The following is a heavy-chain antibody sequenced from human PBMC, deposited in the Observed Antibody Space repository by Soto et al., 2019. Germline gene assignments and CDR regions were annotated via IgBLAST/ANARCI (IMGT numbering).Heavy chain of an antibody. CDR3: KRNPAGGGYWNSSSCTGMHA. D-gene: IGHD2-2*01. V-gene: IGHV3-11*06. CDR1: GFTFSDYY. Sequence: QVQLVETGGGLVKPGGSLRLSCAASGFTFSDYYMSWIGQAPGKGLEWVSYISSSSSDTNDADSVKGRFTISRDNAKNTQYLLDNILRADDTTMYYSKRNPAGGGYWNSSSCTGMHAWEQGTTVTVCS. J-gene: IGHJ6*01. CDR2: ISSSSSDT.